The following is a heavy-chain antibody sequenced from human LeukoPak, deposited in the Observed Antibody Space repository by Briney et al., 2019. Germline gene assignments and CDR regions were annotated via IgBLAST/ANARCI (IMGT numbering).Heavy chain of an antibody. CDR3: AKAIGTFNYGAFAI. CDR2: FGGGGGPT. CDR1: GFTFSSYG. J-gene: IGHJ3*02. D-gene: IGHD3-16*01. V-gene: IGHV3-23*01. Sequence: GGSLRLSCVASGFTFSSYGMSWVRQAPGKGLEWVSGFGGGGGPTYYADSVKGRFTISRDNSKNTLYLQMNSLRADDTAMYYCAKAIGTFNYGAFAIWGQGTVVIVSS.